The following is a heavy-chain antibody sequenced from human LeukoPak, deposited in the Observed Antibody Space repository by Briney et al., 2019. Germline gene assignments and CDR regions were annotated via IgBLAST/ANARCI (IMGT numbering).Heavy chain of an antibody. V-gene: IGHV3-33*06. CDR2: IWYDGSSK. CDR3: AKQLPAAFSAFDY. Sequence: PGGSLRLSCAASGFTFSSYGMHWVRQAPGKGLEWVAVIWYDGSSKYYADSVKGRFTISRDNSKNTLYLQMNSLRAEDTAVYYCAKQLPAAFSAFDYWGQGTLVTVSS. D-gene: IGHD2-2*01. CDR1: GFTFSSYG. J-gene: IGHJ4*02.